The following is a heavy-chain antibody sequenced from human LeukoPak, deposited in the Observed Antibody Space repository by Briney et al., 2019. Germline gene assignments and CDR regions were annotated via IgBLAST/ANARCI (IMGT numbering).Heavy chain of an antibody. CDR2: IYSGGNT. Sequence: PGGSLRLSCTVSGFTVSSNSWSWVRQAPGKGLEWVAFIYSGGNTHYSDSVKGRFTISRDNSKNTLYLQMNSLRAEDTAVCYCAKDLYYYDSSGLGFDYWGQGTLVTVSS. CDR3: AKDLYYYDSSGLGFDY. J-gene: IGHJ4*02. D-gene: IGHD3-22*01. CDR1: GFTVSSNS. V-gene: IGHV3-53*05.